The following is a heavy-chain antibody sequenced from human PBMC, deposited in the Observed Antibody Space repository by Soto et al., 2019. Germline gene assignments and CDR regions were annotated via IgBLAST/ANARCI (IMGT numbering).Heavy chain of an antibody. CDR1: GYSFTSYW. Sequence: GESLKISCKGSGYSFTSYWIGWVRQMPGKGLEWMGIIYPGDSDTRYSPSFQGQVTISADKSISTAYLQWSSLKASDTAMYYCASSIAVAGRLDAFDIWGQGTMVTVSS. V-gene: IGHV5-51*01. D-gene: IGHD6-19*01. CDR2: IYPGDSDT. CDR3: ASSIAVAGRLDAFDI. J-gene: IGHJ3*02.